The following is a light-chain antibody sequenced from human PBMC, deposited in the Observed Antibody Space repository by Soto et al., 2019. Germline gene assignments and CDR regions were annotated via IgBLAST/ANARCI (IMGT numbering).Light chain of an antibody. V-gene: IGKV3-11*01. J-gene: IGKJ2*01. CDR1: QSVSSY. CDR2: DAS. CDR3: QQRSNWPPYT. Sequence: EIVLTQSPATLSLSPGERATLSCRASQSVSSYLAWYQQKPGQAPRLLIYDASNRATGIPSRFSGSGSGTDFTLHISSLEPEDFAVYYCQQRSNWPPYTFGQGTKLEI.